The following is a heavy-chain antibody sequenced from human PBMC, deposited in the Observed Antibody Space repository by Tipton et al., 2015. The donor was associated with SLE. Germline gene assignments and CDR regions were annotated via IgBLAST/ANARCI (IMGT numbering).Heavy chain of an antibody. Sequence: SLRLSCAASGFTFSSYEMNWVRQAPGKGLKWVSYISSSGSTIYYADSVKGRFTISRDNAKNSLYLQMNSLRAEDTAVYYCASIGATTVTYWGQGTLVTVSS. CDR1: GFTFSSYE. D-gene: IGHD4-17*01. V-gene: IGHV3-48*03. CDR2: ISSSGSTI. J-gene: IGHJ4*02. CDR3: ASIGATTVTY.